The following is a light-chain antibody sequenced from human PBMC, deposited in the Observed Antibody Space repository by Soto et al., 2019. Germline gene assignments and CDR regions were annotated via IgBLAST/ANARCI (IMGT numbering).Light chain of an antibody. Sequence: QSVLTQPPSVSGAPGQRVTISCTGSSSNIGAGYDVHWYQQLPGTAPKLLIYGNINRPSGVPDRFSGSKSGTSASLAITGLQAEDEGDYYCQSYDHSLSPYVFGTGTKLTVL. CDR2: GNI. CDR3: QSYDHSLSPYV. CDR1: SSNIGAGYD. J-gene: IGLJ1*01. V-gene: IGLV1-40*01.